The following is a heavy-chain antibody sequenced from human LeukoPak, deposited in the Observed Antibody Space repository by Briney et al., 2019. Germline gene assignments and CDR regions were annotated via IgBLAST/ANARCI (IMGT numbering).Heavy chain of an antibody. V-gene: IGHV3-23*01. J-gene: IGHJ4*02. CDR2: ISGSGGST. D-gene: IGHD3-22*01. Sequence: GGTLRLSCAASGFTFSSYGMSWVRQAPGKGLEWVSAISGSGGSTYYADSVKGRFTISRDNSKNTLYLQMNSLRAEDTAVYYCASMAYYYDSSGYIVWGQGTLVTVSS. CDR3: ASMAYYYDSSGYIV. CDR1: GFTFSSYG.